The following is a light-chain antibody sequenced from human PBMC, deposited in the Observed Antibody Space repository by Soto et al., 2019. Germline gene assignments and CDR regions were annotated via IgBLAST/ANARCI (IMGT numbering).Light chain of an antibody. CDR1: QSVSSN. CDR2: GVS. CDR3: QQYNNWPPTWT. J-gene: IGKJ1*01. Sequence: IVLTQSPGTLSLSPGERATLSCRAGQSVSSNLAWYQQKPGQAPRLLIYGVSTRATDIPARFSGSGSGTEFTLTISSLQSEDFAVYYCQQYNNWPPTWTFGQGTKVDIK. V-gene: IGKV3-15*01.